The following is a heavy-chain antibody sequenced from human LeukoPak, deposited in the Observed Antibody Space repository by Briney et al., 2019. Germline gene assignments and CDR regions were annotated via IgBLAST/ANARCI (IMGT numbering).Heavy chain of an antibody. CDR1: GGSISSYY. D-gene: IGHD3-10*01. CDR2: IYTSGST. CDR3: ARDTMVRGVIMTYYYYYMDV. V-gene: IGHV4-4*07. J-gene: IGHJ6*03. Sequence: PSETLSLTCTVSGGSISSYYWSWIRQPAGKGVEWIGRIYTSGSTNYNPSLKRRVTMSVDTSKNQFFLKLSSVTAADTAVYYCARDTMVRGVIMTYYYYYMDVWGKGTTVTISS.